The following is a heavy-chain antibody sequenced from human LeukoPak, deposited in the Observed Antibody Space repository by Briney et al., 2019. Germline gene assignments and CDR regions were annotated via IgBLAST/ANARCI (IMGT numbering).Heavy chain of an antibody. V-gene: IGHV3-30*02. D-gene: IGHD3-22*01. J-gene: IGHJ6*02. CDR2: IRYDGSKE. CDR3: AKDYYDSSGSSYGMDV. CDR1: GFTFSSYG. Sequence: GGSPRLSCAASGFTFSSYGMYWVRQAPGKGLEWVAFIRYDGSKEYYADSVKGRFTISRDNSKNTLYLQMNSLRAEDTAVYYCAKDYYDSSGSSYGMDVWGQGTTVTVSS.